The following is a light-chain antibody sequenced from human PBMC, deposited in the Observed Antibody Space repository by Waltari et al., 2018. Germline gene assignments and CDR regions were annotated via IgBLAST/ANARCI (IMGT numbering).Light chain of an antibody. CDR3: QQRTERPPVT. J-gene: IGKJ1*01. CDR1: QSVSVY. CDR2: DAS. V-gene: IGKV3-11*01. Sequence: EVVLTQSPATLSLSPGERATLSCRASQSVSVYLAWYQQKPGQAPRLLIYDASDRATGVPARFSGSGSGTDFTLTISSLEPEDFAVYYCQQRTERPPVTFGQGTRVEMK.